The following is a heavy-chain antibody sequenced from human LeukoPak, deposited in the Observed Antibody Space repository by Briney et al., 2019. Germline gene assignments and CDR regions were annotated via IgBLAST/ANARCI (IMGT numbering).Heavy chain of an antibody. J-gene: IGHJ4*02. CDR2: ISAYNGNT. D-gene: IGHD6-19*01. CDR3: ASSYGYPRIAVASPYFDY. CDR1: GYTFTSYG. V-gene: IGHV1-18*01. Sequence: ASVKVSCKASGYTFTSYGISWVRQAPGQGLEWVGWISAYNGNTNYAQKLQGRVTMTTDTSTSTAYMELRSLRSDDTAVYYCASSYGYPRIAVASPYFDYWGQGTLVTVSS.